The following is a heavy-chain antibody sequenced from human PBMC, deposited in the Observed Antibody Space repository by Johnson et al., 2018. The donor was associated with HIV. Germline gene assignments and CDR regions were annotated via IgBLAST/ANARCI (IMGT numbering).Heavy chain of an antibody. CDR2: ISYDGSNK. V-gene: IGHV3-30*04. CDR3: TTAGGRDTIFGVANDAFDI. D-gene: IGHD3-3*01. CDR1: GFTFSSYA. Sequence: QVQLVESGGGLVQPGGSLRLSCAASGFTFSSYAMHWVRQAPGKGLEWVAVISYDGSNKYYADSVKGRFTISRDNSKNTLYLQMNSLRAEDTAVYYCTTAGGRDTIFGVANDAFDIWGQGTMVTVSS. J-gene: IGHJ3*02.